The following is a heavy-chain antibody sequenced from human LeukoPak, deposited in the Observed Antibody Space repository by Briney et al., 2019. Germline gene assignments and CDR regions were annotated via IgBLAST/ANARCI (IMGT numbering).Heavy chain of an antibody. D-gene: IGHD6-19*01. J-gene: IGHJ5*02. CDR2: IYPEGGST. CDR1: GYTYTSYY. V-gene: IGHV1-46*01. Sequence: ATVKVSCRASGYTYTSYYIHWVRQASGQGREWMGIIYPEGGSTSYAQTFRGRVTMNRDMSTSTVYVELSSVSSEDTAVYYCASDSSGWYDGLGWFDPWGQGTLVTVSS. CDR3: ASDSSGWYDGLGWFDP.